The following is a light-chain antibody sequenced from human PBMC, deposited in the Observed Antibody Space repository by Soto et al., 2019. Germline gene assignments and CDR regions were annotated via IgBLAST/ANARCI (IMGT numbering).Light chain of an antibody. CDR3: QQYNNWPPWT. V-gene: IGKV3-15*01. Sequence: EIVMTQSPATLSVSPGERATLSCRASQSVSSNLAWYQQKPGQAPRLLIYGASTRATGIPARFSGSGSGTEFTLTISSLQYEDFAVYYCQQYNNWPPWTFGQGTKVAIK. CDR1: QSVSSN. J-gene: IGKJ1*01. CDR2: GAS.